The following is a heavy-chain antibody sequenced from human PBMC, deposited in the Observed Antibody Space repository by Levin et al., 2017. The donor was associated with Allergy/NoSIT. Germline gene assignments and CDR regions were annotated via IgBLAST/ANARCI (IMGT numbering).Heavy chain of an antibody. V-gene: IGHV3-30*04. D-gene: IGHD1-7*01. CDR2: ISYDGSNK. J-gene: IGHJ6*02. CDR1: GFTFSSYA. Sequence: GESLKISCAASGFTFSSYAMHWVRQAPGKGLEWVAVISYDGSNKYYADSVKGRFTISRDNSKNTLYLQMNSLRAEDTAVYYCARDRGFNWNYEGYGMDVWGQGTTVTVSS. CDR3: ARDRGFNWNYEGYGMDV.